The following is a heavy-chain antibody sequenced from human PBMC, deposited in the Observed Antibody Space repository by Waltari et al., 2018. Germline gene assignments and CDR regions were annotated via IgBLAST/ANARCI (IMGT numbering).Heavy chain of an antibody. CDR1: GGSFSGYY. J-gene: IGHJ6*02. CDR2: INHSGST. V-gene: IGHV4-34*01. Sequence: QVQLQQWGAGLLKPSETLSLTCAVYGGSFSGYYWSWIRQPPGKGLEGIGEINHSGSTNDNPSLKSRVTISVDTSKNQFSRKLSSVTAADTAVYYCARVDPQNYYGMDVWGQGTSVTVSS. CDR3: ARVDPQNYYGMDV.